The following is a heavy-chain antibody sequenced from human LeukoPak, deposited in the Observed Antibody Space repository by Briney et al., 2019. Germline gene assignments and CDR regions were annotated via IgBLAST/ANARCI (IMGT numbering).Heavy chain of an antibody. J-gene: IGHJ1*01. D-gene: IGHD3-9*01. Sequence: GGSLRLSCAASGLTITTYSMNWVRQAPGKGLEWVSAISGSGGSTYYADSVKGRFTISRDNSKNTLYLQMNSLRAEDTAVYYCAKDTVYDILTGYLYFQHWGQGTLVTVSS. CDR2: ISGSGGST. V-gene: IGHV3-23*01. CDR3: AKDTVYDILTGYLYFQH. CDR1: GLTITTYS.